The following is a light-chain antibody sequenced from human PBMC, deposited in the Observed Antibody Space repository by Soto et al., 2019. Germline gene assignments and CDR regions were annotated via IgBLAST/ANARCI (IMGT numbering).Light chain of an antibody. J-gene: IGKJ5*01. V-gene: IGKV1-12*01. CDR3: QQRHNWPIT. Sequence: DIQMTHSPSFVYASALDRVSLTCLASQGISTWLAWYQQKPGKAPELLSYAASTLQSGVPSRFSGSGSGTDFTLTISSLQPEDFATYYCQQRHNWPITCGQGTRRAIK. CDR1: QGISTW. CDR2: AAS.